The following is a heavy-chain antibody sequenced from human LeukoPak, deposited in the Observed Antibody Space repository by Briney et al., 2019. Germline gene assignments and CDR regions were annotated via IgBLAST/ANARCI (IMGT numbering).Heavy chain of an antibody. CDR3: AKDVSRILTGARNYFDS. J-gene: IGHJ4*02. V-gene: IGHV3-48*03. D-gene: IGHD3-9*01. Sequence: GGSLRLSCAASGFTFSGYEMNWVRQAPGKGLEWVSYISTSGSTVYYADSVKGRFTISRDNSKNTLYLQMNSLRAEDTAVYYCAKDVSRILTGARNYFDSWGQGTLVTVSS. CDR1: GFTFSGYE. CDR2: ISTSGSTV.